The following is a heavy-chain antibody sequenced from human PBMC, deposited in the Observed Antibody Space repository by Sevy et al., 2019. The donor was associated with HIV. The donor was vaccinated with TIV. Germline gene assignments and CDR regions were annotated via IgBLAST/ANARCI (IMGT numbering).Heavy chain of an antibody. CDR1: GGSINSGGYS. Sequence: SETLSLTCAVSGGSINSGGYSWSWIRQPPGKGLEWIGYIFQSGATYYIPSLQSRVSISVDMSKNQFSLNLRSVTAADTAVYYHVRGRVGDSSSWYGAFDVWGQGTMVTVSS. CDR2: IFQSGAT. V-gene: IGHV4-30-2*01. J-gene: IGHJ3*01. CDR3: VRGRVGDSSSWYGAFDV. D-gene: IGHD6-13*01.